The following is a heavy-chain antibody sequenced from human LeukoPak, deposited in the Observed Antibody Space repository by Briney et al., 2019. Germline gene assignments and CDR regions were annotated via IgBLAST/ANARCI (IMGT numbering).Heavy chain of an antibody. CDR3: ARVHLSRIAAAGTEIKGFDY. D-gene: IGHD6-13*01. CDR2: IYYSGST. V-gene: IGHV4-39*07. J-gene: IGHJ4*02. CDR1: GGSISSSSYY. Sequence: PSETLSLTCTVSGGSISSSSYYWGWIRQPPGKGLEWIGSIYYSGSTYYNPSLKSRVTISVDTSKNQFSLKLSSVTAADTAVYYCARVHLSRIAAAGTEIKGFDYWGQGTLVTVSS.